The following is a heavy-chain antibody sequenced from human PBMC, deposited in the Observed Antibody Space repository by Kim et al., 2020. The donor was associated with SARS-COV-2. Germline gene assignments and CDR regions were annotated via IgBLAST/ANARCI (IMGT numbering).Heavy chain of an antibody. V-gene: IGHV4-59*01. Sequence: RVTISVDTSKNQFSLKLSSVTAADTAVYYCARDSPFYGDPVVTADNWFDPWGQGTLVTVSS. D-gene: IGHD2-21*02. J-gene: IGHJ5*02. CDR3: ARDSPFYGDPVVTADNWFDP.